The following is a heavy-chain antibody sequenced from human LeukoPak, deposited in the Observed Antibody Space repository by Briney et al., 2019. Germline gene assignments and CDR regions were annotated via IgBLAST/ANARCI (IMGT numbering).Heavy chain of an antibody. V-gene: IGHV3-53*01. J-gene: IGHJ5*02. D-gene: IGHD6-13*01. CDR2: IYSGGST. CDR1: GFTVSNNY. CDR3: AGDTHSSSWYDH. Sequence: GGSLRLSCAASGFTVSNNYMSWVRQAPGKGLEWVSVIYSGGSTYYADSVKGRFTISRDSSRNTLYLQMNSLRVEDSAVYYCAGDTHSSSWYDHWGQGTLVAVSS.